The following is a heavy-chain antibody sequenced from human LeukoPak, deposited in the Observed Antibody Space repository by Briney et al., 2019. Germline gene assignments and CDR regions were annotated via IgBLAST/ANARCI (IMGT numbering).Heavy chain of an antibody. CDR3: ARASIVVVPAAISLYTFDI. J-gene: IGHJ3*02. CDR2: ISYDGSKT. V-gene: IGHV3-30*01. Sequence: GGSLRLSCAASGFTFNRYTVDWVRQAPGKGLEWVADISYDGSKTYYADSVKGRFTISRDNSKNTLYLQMNSLRAEDTAVYYCARASIVVVPAAISLYTFDIWGQGTMVTVSS. D-gene: IGHD2-2*01. CDR1: GFTFNRYT.